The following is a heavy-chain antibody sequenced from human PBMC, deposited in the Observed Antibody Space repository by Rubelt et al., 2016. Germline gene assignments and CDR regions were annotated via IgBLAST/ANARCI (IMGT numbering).Heavy chain of an antibody. CDR2: ISAYNGNT. CDR1: GYTFTSYG. Sequence: QVQLVQSGAEVKKPGASVKVSCKASGYTFTSYGISWVRQAPGQGLEWMGWISAYNGNTNYAQKLQGRVTMTTDTSTSTAYMELRSLRSDDTAVYYGAASGLSRQPYNWFDPWGQGTLVTVSS. V-gene: IGHV1-18*01. D-gene: IGHD2/OR15-2a*01. J-gene: IGHJ5*02. CDR3: AASGLSRQPYNWFDP.